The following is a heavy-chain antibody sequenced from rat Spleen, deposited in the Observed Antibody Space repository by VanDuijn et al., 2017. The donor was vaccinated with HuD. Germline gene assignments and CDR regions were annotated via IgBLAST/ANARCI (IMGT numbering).Heavy chain of an antibody. CDR1: GFTFSDYR. CDR2: LSYDGDNT. J-gene: IGHJ2*01. D-gene: IGHD1-6*01. CDR3: ARRHYGYTDYFDY. Sequence: EVQLVESDGDLVQPGRSLKLSCAASGFTFSDYRMAWVRQAPTKGLEWVATLSYDGDNTYYRDSVKGRFTISRDNAKSTLSLQMDSLRSEDTATYYCARRHYGYTDYFDYWGQGVMVTVSS. V-gene: IGHV5-29*01.